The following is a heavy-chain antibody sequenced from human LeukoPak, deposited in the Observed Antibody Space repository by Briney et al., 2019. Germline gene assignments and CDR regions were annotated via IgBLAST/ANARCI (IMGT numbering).Heavy chain of an antibody. Sequence: SVKVSCKASGGTFSSYAISWVRQAPGQGLEWMGGITPILGTANYAQKSQGRVTITADEFTSTAYMELSSLRSEDTAVYYCARDRPGRYCSSTRCYMASPFDPWGQGTLVTVSS. CDR2: ITPILGTA. V-gene: IGHV1-69*01. J-gene: IGHJ5*02. D-gene: IGHD2-2*02. CDR3: ARDRPGRYCSSTRCYMASPFDP. CDR1: GGTFSSYA.